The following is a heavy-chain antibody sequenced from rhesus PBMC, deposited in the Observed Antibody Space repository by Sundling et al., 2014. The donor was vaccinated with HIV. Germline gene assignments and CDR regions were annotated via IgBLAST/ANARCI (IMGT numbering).Heavy chain of an antibody. V-gene: IGHV4-122*02. CDR2: ITYSGST. CDR1: GGSITTNY. CDR3: ASDSSGWHHRFDY. D-gene: IGHD2-21*01. J-gene: IGHJ4*01. Sequence: QVQLQESGPGLVKPSETLSLTCTVSGGSITTNYWNWIRQSPGKGLEWIGYITYSGSTTYNPSLKNRVTISRDTSKNQFSLKLTSVTAADTAVYYCASDSSGWHHRFDYWGQGVLITVSS.